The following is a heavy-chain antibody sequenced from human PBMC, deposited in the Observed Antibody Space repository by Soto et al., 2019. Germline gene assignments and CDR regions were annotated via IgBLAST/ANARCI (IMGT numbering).Heavy chain of an antibody. CDR1: GFTFSSYS. V-gene: IGHV3-21*01. J-gene: IGHJ4*02. D-gene: IGHD1-7*01. CDR3: ARDVNWNYVNFDY. CDR2: ISSSSSYI. Sequence: TGGSLRLSCAASGFTFSSYSMNWVRQAPGKGLEWVSSISSSSSYIYYADSVKGRFTISRDNAKNSLYLQMNSLRAEDTAVYYCARDVNWNYVNFDYWGQGTLVTVSS.